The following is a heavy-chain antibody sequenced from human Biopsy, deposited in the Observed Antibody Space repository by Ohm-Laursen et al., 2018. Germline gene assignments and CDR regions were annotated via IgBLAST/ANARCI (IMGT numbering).Heavy chain of an antibody. Sequence: SLRLSCAAPGFTFSSSWMTWVRQAPGKGLEWVAMIKQDGSEDYYADSVKGRFTISRDNAQKSLDLQLNSLRAEDTAVYYCVRGRSMDVWGQGTTVTVSS. J-gene: IGHJ6*02. V-gene: IGHV3-7*01. CDR3: VRGRSMDV. CDR1: GFTFSSSW. CDR2: IKQDGSED.